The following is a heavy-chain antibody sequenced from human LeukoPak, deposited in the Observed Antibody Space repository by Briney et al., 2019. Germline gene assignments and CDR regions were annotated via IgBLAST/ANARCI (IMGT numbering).Heavy chain of an antibody. D-gene: IGHD3-22*01. J-gene: IGHJ3*02. CDR3: ARSMIVGAFDI. CDR2: IYHSGST. Sequence: SETLSLTCTVSGYSISSGYYWGWIRQPPGKGLEWIGSIYHSGSTYYNPSLKSRVTISVDTSKNQFSLKLSSVTAADTAVYYCARSMIVGAFDIWGQGTMVTVSS. CDR1: GYSISSGYY. V-gene: IGHV4-38-2*02.